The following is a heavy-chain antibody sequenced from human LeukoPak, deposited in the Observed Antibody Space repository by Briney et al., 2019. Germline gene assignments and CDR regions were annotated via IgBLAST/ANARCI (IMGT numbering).Heavy chain of an antibody. CDR1: GGSISSSSYY. D-gene: IGHD3-10*01. J-gene: IGHJ6*03. CDR3: ASVRRGFGESSKYYSYYYMDV. CDR2: IYYSGST. Sequence: NSSETLSLTCTVSGGSISSSSYYWGWIRQPPGKGLEWIANIYYSGSTYYNPSLKSRVTISVDTSKNQLSLKLSAVTAADTAVYYCASVRRGFGESSKYYSYYYMDVWGNGTTVPISS. V-gene: IGHV4-39*01.